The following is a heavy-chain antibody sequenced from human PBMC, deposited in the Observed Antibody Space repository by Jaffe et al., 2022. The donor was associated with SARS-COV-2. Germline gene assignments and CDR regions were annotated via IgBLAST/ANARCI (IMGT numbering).Heavy chain of an antibody. V-gene: IGHV1-2*02. Sequence: QVQLVQSGAEVKKPGASVKVSCKASGYTFTGYYMHWVRQAPGQGLEWMGWINPNSGGTNYAQKFQGRVTMTRDTSISTAYMELSRLRSDDTAVYYCARDKGFWSGYDNWFDPWGQGTLVTVSS. CDR3: ARDKGFWSGYDNWFDP. J-gene: IGHJ5*02. D-gene: IGHD3-3*01. CDR2: INPNSGGT. CDR1: GYTFTGYY.